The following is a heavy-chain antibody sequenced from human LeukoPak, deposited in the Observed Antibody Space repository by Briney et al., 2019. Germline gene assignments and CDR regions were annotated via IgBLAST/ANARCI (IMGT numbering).Heavy chain of an antibody. D-gene: IGHD5-18*01. Sequence: GGSLRLSCAASGFTVSSSYMSWVRQAPGKGLEWVSVTYAGGSTYYADSVKGRFTISRDNSKNTLYLQLNSLRAEDTAVYYCAKERGYNYGYDYWGQGTLVTVSS. J-gene: IGHJ4*02. CDR3: AKERGYNYGYDY. V-gene: IGHV3-53*01. CDR2: TYAGGST. CDR1: GFTVSSSY.